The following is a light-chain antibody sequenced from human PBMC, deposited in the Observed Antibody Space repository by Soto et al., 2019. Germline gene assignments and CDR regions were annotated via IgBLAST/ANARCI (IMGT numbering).Light chain of an antibody. CDR2: AAS. J-gene: IGKJ2*01. CDR3: QQRNRYPHT. V-gene: IGKV1-9*01. CDR1: QSINIF. Sequence: DIQLTQSPSFLSASVGDRVTITCRASQSINIFLAWFQQKPGKAPNLLISAASTLQSGVPSRFSGSGSETEFTLTIPSLQPEDSATYYCQQRNRYPHTFGQGTKVDIK.